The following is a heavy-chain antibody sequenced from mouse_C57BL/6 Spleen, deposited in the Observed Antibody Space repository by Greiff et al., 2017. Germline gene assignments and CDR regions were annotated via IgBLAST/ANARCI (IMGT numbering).Heavy chain of an antibody. CDR1: GYTFTSYW. V-gene: IGHV1-72*01. CDR2: IDPNSGGT. Sequence: QVQLQQPGAELVKPGASVKLSCKASGYTFTSYWMHWVKQRPGRGLEWIGRIDPNSGGTKYNEKFKSKATLTVDKPSSTAYMLHSSLTSADSAVYYCSRSGVVARYFDVWGTAPTVTVSS. D-gene: IGHD1-1*01. CDR3: SRSGVVARYFDV. J-gene: IGHJ1*03.